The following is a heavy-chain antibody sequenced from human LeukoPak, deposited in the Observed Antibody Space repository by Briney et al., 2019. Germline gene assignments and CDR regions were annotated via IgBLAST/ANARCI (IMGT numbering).Heavy chain of an antibody. CDR3: ALSIRRSRYFDL. CDR1: GFTFNSYN. J-gene: IGHJ2*01. CDR2: IQYDGSYE. V-gene: IGHV3-30*02. Sequence: GGSLRLSCATSGFTFNSYNMYWVRQPPGQGLEWVSFIQYDGSYEYYADSVKGRFTISRDNSKNTLYLQVSRMKPEDTAIYYCALSIRRSRYFDLWGRGTLVTVSS.